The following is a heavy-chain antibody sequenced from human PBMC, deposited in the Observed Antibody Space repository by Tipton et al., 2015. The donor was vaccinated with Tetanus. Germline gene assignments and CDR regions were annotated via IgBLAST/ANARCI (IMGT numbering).Heavy chain of an antibody. CDR3: AGVTAQRTELYFEH. CDR2: IYSGGTT. CDR1: GGSTHSHY. Sequence: GLVKPSETLSLSCTVSGGSTHSHYWSWIRQSAAKGLEWIGRIYSGGTTNYNPSLKSRVTISMDRSENQISLKMTSVTAADTAVYYCAGVTAQRTELYFEHWGQGTQVTVSS. V-gene: IGHV4-4*07. D-gene: IGHD2-8*02. J-gene: IGHJ1*01.